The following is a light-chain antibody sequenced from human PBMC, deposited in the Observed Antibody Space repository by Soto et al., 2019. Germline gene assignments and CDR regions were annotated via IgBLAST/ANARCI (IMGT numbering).Light chain of an antibody. J-gene: IGLJ3*02. CDR1: SYNVGKNL. V-gene: IGLV1-47*01. CDR2: KNN. Sequence: QSVLTQPPSASGTPGQRVTISCSGGSYNVGKNLVYWYQQRPGTAPKLIIFKNNQRPSGVPDRFSGSNSGSSASLAISGLRSEDEADYFCAAWDDSLSAGVFGGGTKGTV. CDR3: AAWDDSLSAGV.